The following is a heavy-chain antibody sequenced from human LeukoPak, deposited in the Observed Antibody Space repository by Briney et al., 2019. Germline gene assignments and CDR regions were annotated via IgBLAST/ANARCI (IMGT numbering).Heavy chain of an antibody. CDR2: FDPEDGET. J-gene: IGHJ5*02. V-gene: IGHV1-24*01. D-gene: IGHD3-22*01. CDR1: GYTLTELS. CDR3: ARRYSGSSGYYLDNWFDP. Sequence: GASVKVSCKVSGYTLTELSMHWVRQAPGKGLEWMGGFDPEDGETIYAQKFQGRVTMTEDTSTDTAYMELSSLRSEDTAVYYCARRYSGSSGYYLDNWFDPWGQGTLVTVSS.